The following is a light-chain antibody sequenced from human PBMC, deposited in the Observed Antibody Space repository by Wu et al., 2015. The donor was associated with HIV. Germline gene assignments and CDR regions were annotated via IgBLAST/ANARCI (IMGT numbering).Light chain of an antibody. CDR3: QQYGSWPYT. J-gene: IGKJ2*01. CDR2: GAS. CDR1: QSVSSN. V-gene: IGKV3-15*01. Sequence: PGERVTLSCRASQSVSSNLAWYQQKPGQAPRLLIYGASTRATGIPTRSSGSGSGTDFTLTISSMQSEDFAIYFCQQYGSWPYTFGQGTRLEIK.